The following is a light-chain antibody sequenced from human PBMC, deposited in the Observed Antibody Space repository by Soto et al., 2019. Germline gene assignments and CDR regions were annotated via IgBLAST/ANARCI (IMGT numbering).Light chain of an antibody. J-gene: IGKJ1*01. CDR3: QQYGSSPWT. V-gene: IGKV3-20*01. CDR1: QSVRNSL. CDR2: DAS. Sequence: EIGLTQSPGTLSLSPGERATLSCRASQSVRNSLLAWYQQKPGQPPRLLIYDASTRATATPERFSGSGSGTDFTLTISRLEPEDFAVYYCQQYGSSPWTFGQGTKVDI.